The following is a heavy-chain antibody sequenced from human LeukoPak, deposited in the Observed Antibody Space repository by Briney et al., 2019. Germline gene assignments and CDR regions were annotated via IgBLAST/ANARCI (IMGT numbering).Heavy chain of an antibody. CDR1: GGTFSSYA. J-gene: IGHJ4*02. V-gene: IGHV1-69*04. CDR2: IIPILGIA. D-gene: IGHD6-6*01. Sequence: SVKVSCKASGGTFSSYAISWVRQAPGQGLEWMGRIIPILGIANYAQKFQGRVTITADKSTSTAYMELSSLRSEDTAVYYCASSSSRPYYFDYWGQGTLVTVSS. CDR3: ASSSSRPYYFDY.